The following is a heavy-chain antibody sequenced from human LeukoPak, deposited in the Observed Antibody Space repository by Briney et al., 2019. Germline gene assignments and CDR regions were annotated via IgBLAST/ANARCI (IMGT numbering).Heavy chain of an antibody. J-gene: IGHJ4*02. Sequence: GGSLRLSCAASGFTFDDYAMHWVRQAPGKGLEWVSLISGDGGSTYYADSVKGRFTISRDNAKNSLYLQMNSLRAEDTALYYCARGWTGTFGYDYWGQGTLVTVSS. D-gene: IGHD1-1*01. CDR1: GFTFDDYA. CDR3: ARGWTGTFGYDY. CDR2: ISGDGGST. V-gene: IGHV3-43*02.